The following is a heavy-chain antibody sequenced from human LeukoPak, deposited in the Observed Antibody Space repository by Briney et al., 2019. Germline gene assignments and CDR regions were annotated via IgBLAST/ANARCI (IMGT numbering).Heavy chain of an antibody. V-gene: IGHV4-59*08. CDR3: ARRGSSGWPPFDY. CDR2: IYYSGST. J-gene: IGHJ4*02. Sequence: SETLFLTCTVSGGSISSYYWSWIRQPPGKGLEWIGYIYYSGSTNYNPSLKSRVTISVDTSKNQFSLKLSSVTAADTAVYCCARRGSSGWPPFDYWGQGTLVTVSS. D-gene: IGHD6-19*01. CDR1: GGSISSYY.